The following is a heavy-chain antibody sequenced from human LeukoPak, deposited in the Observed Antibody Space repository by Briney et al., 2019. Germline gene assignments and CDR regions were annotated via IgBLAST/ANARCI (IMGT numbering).Heavy chain of an antibody. Sequence: PSETLSLTCTVSGGSISSYYWSWIRQPPGKGLEWIGYIYYSGSTNYNPSLKSRVTISVDTSKNQFSLKLSSVTAADTAVYYCARGRYGGYFDYWGQGTLVTVSS. CDR1: GGSISSYY. CDR3: ARGRYGGYFDY. CDR2: IYYSGST. D-gene: IGHD4-23*01. V-gene: IGHV4-59*01. J-gene: IGHJ4*02.